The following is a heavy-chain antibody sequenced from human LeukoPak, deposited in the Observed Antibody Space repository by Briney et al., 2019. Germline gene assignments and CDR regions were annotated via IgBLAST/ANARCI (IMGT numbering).Heavy chain of an antibody. V-gene: IGHV1-2*04. CDR1: GYTFTSYG. D-gene: IGHD3-10*01. J-gene: IGHJ4*02. Sequence: ASVKVSCKASGYTFTSYGISWVRQAPGQGLEWMGWINPNSGGTNYAQKFQGWVTMTRDTSISTAYMELSRLRSDDTAVYYCARGPPTTHKYYGSGSYYVPFDYWGQGTLVTVSS. CDR2: INPNSGGT. CDR3: ARGPPTTHKYYGSGSYYVPFDY.